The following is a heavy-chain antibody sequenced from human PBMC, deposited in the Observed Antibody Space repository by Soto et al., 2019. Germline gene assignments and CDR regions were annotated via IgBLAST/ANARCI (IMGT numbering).Heavy chain of an antibody. J-gene: IGHJ6*03. D-gene: IGHD3-3*01. CDR3: ATVYLEWLFIPHYMDV. Sequence: HPGGSLRLSCAASGFTFSSYAMSWVRQAPGKGLEWVSAISGSGGSTYYADSVKGRFTISRDNSKNTLYLQMNSLRAEDTAVYYCATVYLEWLFIPHYMDVWGKGTTVTVSS. CDR1: GFTFSSYA. CDR2: ISGSGGST. V-gene: IGHV3-23*01.